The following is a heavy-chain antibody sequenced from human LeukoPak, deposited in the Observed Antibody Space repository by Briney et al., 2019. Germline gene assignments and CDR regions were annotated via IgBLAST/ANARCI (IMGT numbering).Heavy chain of an antibody. Sequence: SETLSHTCTVSGGSISSYYWSWIRQPPGKGLEWIGYIYYSGSTNYNPSLKSRVTISVDTSKNQFSLKLSSVTAADTAVYYCARVEPYDILTGYKVRWFDPWGQGTLVTVSS. CDR2: IYYSGST. CDR3: ARVEPYDILTGYKVRWFDP. CDR1: GGSISSYY. V-gene: IGHV4-59*01. D-gene: IGHD3-9*01. J-gene: IGHJ5*02.